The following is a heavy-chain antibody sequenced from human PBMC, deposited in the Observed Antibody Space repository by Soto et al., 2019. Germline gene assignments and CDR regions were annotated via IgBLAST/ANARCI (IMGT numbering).Heavy chain of an antibody. V-gene: IGHV4-34*01. D-gene: IGHD2-15*01. CDR3: GRAERCRRSWFDS. J-gene: IGHJ5*01. CDR1: GGSFRNYY. Sequence: TSETLSLTCGVYGGSFRNYYWIWVRQPPGKGLEWIGEVNHSGEATYNPSLQSRVTISLDTTNNHFSLKMTSVTAADTAIYFCGRAERCRRSWFDSWGQGTQVTVSS. CDR2: VNHSGEA.